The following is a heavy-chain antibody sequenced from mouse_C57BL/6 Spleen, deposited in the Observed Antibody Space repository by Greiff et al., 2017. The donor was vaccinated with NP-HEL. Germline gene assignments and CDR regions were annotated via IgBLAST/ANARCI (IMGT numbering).Heavy chain of an antibody. V-gene: IGHV1-39*01. CDR3: ASGITTVVARYFDV. D-gene: IGHD1-1*01. Sequence: VQLKESGPELVKPGASVKISCKASGYSFSDYNMNWVKQSNGKSLEWIGVINPNYGTTSYNQKFKGKATLTVDQSSSTAYMQLNSLTSEDSAVYYCASGITTVVARYFDVWGTGTTVTVSS. J-gene: IGHJ1*03. CDR1: GYSFSDYN. CDR2: INPNYGTT.